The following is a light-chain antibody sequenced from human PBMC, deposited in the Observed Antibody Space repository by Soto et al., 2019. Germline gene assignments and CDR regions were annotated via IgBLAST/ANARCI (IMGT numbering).Light chain of an antibody. J-gene: IGLJ1*01. CDR3: AAWDDSLNGRV. CDR2: YDN. CDR1: NSNIGSNT. Sequence: VLTQPPSASGTPGQRVTISCSGSNSNIGSNTVNWYQQLPGTAPKLLIYYDNLRPSGVPDRISGSKSGTSASLAISGLQSDDEADYYCAAWDDSLNGRVFGSGTNVTV. V-gene: IGLV1-44*01.